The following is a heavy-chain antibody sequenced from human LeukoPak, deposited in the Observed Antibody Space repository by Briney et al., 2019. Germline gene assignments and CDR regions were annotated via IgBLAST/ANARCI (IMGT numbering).Heavy chain of an antibody. D-gene: IGHD2-8*02. CDR2: ISGSGGST. J-gene: IGHJ6*03. V-gene: IGHV3-23*01. CDR1: GFTFSSYA. CDR3: TTEGGLYRFLVYYYYCMDV. Sequence: GGSLRLSCAASGFTFSSYAMSWVRQAPGKGLEWVSAISGSGGSTYYADSVKGRFTISRDDSKNTLYLQMNSLKTEDRAVYYCTTEGGLYRFLVYYYYCMDVWGKGTTVTISS.